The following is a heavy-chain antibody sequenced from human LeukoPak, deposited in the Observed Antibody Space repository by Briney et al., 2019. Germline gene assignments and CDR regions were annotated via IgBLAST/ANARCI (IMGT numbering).Heavy chain of an antibody. J-gene: IGHJ4*02. V-gene: IGHV4-34*01. CDR2: MNHSGST. D-gene: IGHD3-9*01. CDR1: GGSFSGYY. CDR3: ARLNSYDDILIGYRYRPKFDY. Sequence: SETLSLTCAVYGGSFSGYYWSWIRQPPGKGLEWIGEMNHSGSTNYNPSLKSRVTISVDTSKNQLSLKLSSVTAADTAVYYCARLNSYDDILIGYRYRPKFDYWGQGTLVTVSS.